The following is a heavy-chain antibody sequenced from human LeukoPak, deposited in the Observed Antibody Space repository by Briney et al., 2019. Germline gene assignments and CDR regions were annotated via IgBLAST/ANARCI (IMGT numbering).Heavy chain of an antibody. D-gene: IGHD4-17*01. V-gene: IGHV1-46*01. CDR1: GYTFTSYY. J-gene: IGHJ4*02. CDR3: ATVGLTTVTTNGLDY. CDR2: IIPIFGTA. Sequence: ASVKVSCKASGYTFTSYYMHWVRQAPGQGLEWMGGIIPIFGTANYAQKFQGRVTMTEDTSTDTAYMELSSLRSEDTAVYYCATVGLTTVTTNGLDYWGQGTLVTVSS.